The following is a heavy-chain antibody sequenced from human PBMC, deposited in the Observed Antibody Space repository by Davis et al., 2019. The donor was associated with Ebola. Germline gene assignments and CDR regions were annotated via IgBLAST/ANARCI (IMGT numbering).Heavy chain of an antibody. V-gene: IGHV1-3*01. J-gene: IGHJ6*02. Sequence: ASVKVSCKASGYTFTSYAMHWVRQAPGQRLEWMGWINAGNGNTKYSQKFQGRVIITEDTAATTAYMELSSLTYADTAVYYCTREGHGAQRDLRWDYYGFDVWGQGTTVIVSS. CDR1: GYTFTSYA. CDR2: INAGNGNT. D-gene: IGHD1-1*01. CDR3: TREGHGAQRDLRWDYYGFDV.